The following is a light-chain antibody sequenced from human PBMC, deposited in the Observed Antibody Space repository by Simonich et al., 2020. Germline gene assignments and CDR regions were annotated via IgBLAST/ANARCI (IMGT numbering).Light chain of an antibody. CDR3: HQSSSLPIT. CDR1: QGISSW. V-gene: IGKV1-12*01. CDR2: AAS. J-gene: IGKJ5*01. Sequence: DIQMTQSPSSVSASVGDRVTITCRASQGISSWLAWYQQKPGKAPKLLIYAASSLQRGVPSRFSGSGSGTDFTLTINSLEAEDAATYYCHQSSSLPITFGQGTRLEIK.